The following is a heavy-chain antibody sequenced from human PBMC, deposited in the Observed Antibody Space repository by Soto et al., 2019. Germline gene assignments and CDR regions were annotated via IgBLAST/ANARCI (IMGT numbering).Heavy chain of an antibody. V-gene: IGHV5-51*01. CDR1: QYNFMNFW. Sequence: GESLKISCKGSQYNFMNFWVGWVRQMPGKGLEWMGIIFPADSDTRFSPSFQGRVTMSVDKSIYTAYLQWSSLEASDTAIYYCTATLTSEMDVWGQGTPVTVS. D-gene: IGHD4-4*01. J-gene: IGHJ6*02. CDR3: TATLTSEMDV. CDR2: IFPADSDT.